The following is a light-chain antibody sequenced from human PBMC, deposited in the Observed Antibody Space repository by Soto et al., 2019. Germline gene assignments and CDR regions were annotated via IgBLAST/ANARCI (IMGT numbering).Light chain of an antibody. CDR2: SNN. J-gene: IGLJ2*01. V-gene: IGLV1-44*01. Sequence: QSVLTQPPSASGTPGQRVTISCSGSSSNIGSNTVNWYQQLPGTAPKLLIYSNNQRPSGVPDRFPGSRSGTSASLAISGLQSEYEADYYCAAWGDGRNALVFGGGTKLTVL. CDR3: AAWGDGRNALV. CDR1: SSNIGSNT.